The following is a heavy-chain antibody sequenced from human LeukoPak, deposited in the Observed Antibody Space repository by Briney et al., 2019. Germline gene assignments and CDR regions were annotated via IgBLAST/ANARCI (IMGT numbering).Heavy chain of an antibody. J-gene: IGHJ4*02. D-gene: IGHD2-15*01. Sequence: SETLSLTCTVSGGSISSGVSYWSWIRQHPGKGLEWIAYIYYSGSSSYNPSLKSRVTISVDTSKNQFSLKLSSVTAADTAVYYCARGKLLQPYYFDYWGQGTLVTVSS. CDR1: GGSISSGVSY. CDR3: ARGKLLQPYYFDY. V-gene: IGHV4-31*03. CDR2: IYYSGSS.